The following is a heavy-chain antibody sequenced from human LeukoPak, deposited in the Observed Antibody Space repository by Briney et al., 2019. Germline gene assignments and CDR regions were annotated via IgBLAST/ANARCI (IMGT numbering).Heavy chain of an antibody. CDR2: IYSGGST. CDR3: ARGGGSGWYGY. CDR1: RFTVSSNY. Sequence: GGSLRLSCAASRFTVSSNYMSWVRQAPGKGLEWVSVIYSGGSTYYADSVKGRFTISRDNSKNTLYLQMNSLRAEDTAVYYCARGGGSGWYGYWGQGTLVTVSS. J-gene: IGHJ4*02. V-gene: IGHV3-66*01. D-gene: IGHD6-19*01.